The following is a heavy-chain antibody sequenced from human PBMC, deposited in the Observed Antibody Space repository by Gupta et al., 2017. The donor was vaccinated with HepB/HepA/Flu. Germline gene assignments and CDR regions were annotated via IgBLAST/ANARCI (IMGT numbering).Heavy chain of an antibody. CDR1: GFSCSNSG. D-gene: IGHD3-16*01. Sequence: QVQLVESGVGVVQPGGSLRLSCAASGFSCSNSGMHWVRQAPGKGLEWVAVISYDGHNQEYADAVKGRFTSSRDDSKNTLYLQMDSLTGDDTAAYYGAKGVSGSYGAWLDPWGQGTLVSVSA. V-gene: IGHV3-30*18. CDR3: AKGVSGSYGAWLDP. CDR2: ISYDGHNQ. J-gene: IGHJ5*02.